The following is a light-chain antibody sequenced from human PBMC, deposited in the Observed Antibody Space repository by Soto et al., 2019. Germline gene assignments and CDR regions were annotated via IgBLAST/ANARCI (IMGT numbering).Light chain of an antibody. Sequence: QSVLTHPPSVAGAPGQRVTISCTGSISNIGAGYEVDWYQHLPGKAPKLLIYGHTNRPSGVPDRFSGSKSGTSATLAITGLQAEDEADYYCQSYDTSLSASYVFGGGTKGTVL. CDR3: QSYDTSLSASYV. J-gene: IGLJ1*01. V-gene: IGLV1-40*01. CDR1: ISNIGAGYE. CDR2: GHT.